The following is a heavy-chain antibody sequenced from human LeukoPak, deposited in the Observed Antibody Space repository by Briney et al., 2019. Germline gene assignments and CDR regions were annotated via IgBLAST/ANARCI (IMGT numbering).Heavy chain of an antibody. Sequence: ASVKVSCKASGYTFTSYFMHWVRQAPGQGPGWRGVINPSGGSTSYAQKFQGRVTMTRDTSTSTVYMELSSMRSEDTAVYYCARTYIVVVPAAHKYYYYYGMDVWGQETTVTVSS. CDR2: INPSGGST. CDR3: ARTYIVVVPAAHKYYYYYGMDV. V-gene: IGHV1-46*01. D-gene: IGHD2-2*01. CDR1: GYTFTSYF. J-gene: IGHJ6*02.